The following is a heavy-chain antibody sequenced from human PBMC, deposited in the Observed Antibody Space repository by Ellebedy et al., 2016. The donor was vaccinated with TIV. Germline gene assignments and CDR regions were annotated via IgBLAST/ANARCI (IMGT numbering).Heavy chain of an antibody. Sequence: GESLKISCAASRFTFSSYWMHWVRQAPGKGLVWVSRINSDGSSRSYADSVKGRFTISRDNAKNTLYLQMNSLRAEDTAVYYCARGSGVGATGGGYWGQGTLVTVSS. CDR3: ARGSGVGATGGGY. V-gene: IGHV3-74*01. J-gene: IGHJ4*02. CDR1: RFTFSSYW. D-gene: IGHD1-26*01. CDR2: INSDGSSR.